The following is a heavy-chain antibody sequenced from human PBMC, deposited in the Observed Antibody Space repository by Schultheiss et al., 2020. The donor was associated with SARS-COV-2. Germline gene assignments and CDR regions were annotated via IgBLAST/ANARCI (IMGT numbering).Heavy chain of an antibody. CDR1: GGSFSGYY. J-gene: IGHJ3*02. Sequence: SETLSLTCAVYGGSFSGYYWSWIRQPPGKGLEWIGYIYYSGSTYYNPSLKSRVTISVDTSKNQFSLKLSSVTAADTAVYYCARSIFGVDQGAFDIWGQGTMVTVSS. V-gene: IGHV4-34*09. CDR3: ARSIFGVDQGAFDI. CDR2: IYYSGST. D-gene: IGHD3-3*01.